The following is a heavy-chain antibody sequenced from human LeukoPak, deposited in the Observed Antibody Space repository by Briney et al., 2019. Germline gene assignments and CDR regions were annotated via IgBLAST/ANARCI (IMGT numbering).Heavy chain of an antibody. Sequence: PGGSLRLSCAASGFTFSSHWMNWVRQAPGKGLEWVANINQDGSKKYYVDSMKGRFTISRDNAKNSLYLQMNSLRAEDTAVYYCARDPDSIFGVEFDYWGQGTLVTVSS. CDR1: GFTFSSHW. D-gene: IGHD3-3*01. J-gene: IGHJ4*02. V-gene: IGHV3-7*01. CDR3: ARDPDSIFGVEFDY. CDR2: INQDGSKK.